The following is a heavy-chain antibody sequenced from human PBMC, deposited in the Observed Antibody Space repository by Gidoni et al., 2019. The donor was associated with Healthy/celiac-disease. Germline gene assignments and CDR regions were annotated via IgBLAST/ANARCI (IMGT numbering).Heavy chain of an antibody. D-gene: IGHD6-19*01. CDR1: GFSLSTSGMC. CDR3: ARIRYSSGYHFDY. J-gene: IGHJ4*02. Sequence: QVTLRESGPALVTPTQTLTLTCTFSGFSLSTSGMCVSWIRQPPGKALECLARIDWDDDKYYSTSLKTRITISNETSKNKVVLTMTNMDPVETATYYCARIRYSSGYHFDYWGQGTLVTVSS. V-gene: IGHV2-70*15. CDR2: IDWDDDK.